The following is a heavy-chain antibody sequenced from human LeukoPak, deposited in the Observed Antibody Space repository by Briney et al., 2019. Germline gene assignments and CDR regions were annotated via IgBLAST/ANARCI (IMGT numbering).Heavy chain of an antibody. J-gene: IGHJ4*02. D-gene: IGHD2-15*01. CDR1: GFTFSSYW. Sequence: GGSLRLSCAASGFTFSSYWMHWVRQAPGKGLEWVSAISGSGGSTYYADSVKGRFTISRDNSKNTLYLQMNSLRAEDTAVYYCAKIHCSGGSCRRGTTPYYFDYWGQGTLVTVSS. CDR3: AKIHCSGGSCRRGTTPYYFDY. CDR2: ISGSGGST. V-gene: IGHV3-23*01.